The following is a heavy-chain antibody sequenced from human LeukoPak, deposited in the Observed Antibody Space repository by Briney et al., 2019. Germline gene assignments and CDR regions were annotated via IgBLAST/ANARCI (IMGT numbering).Heavy chain of an antibody. J-gene: IGHJ5*02. CDR2: IYTSGST. Sequence: SETLSLTCTVSGGSISSGSYYWSWIRQPAGKGLEWIGRIYTSGSTNYNPSLKSRVTISVDTSKNQFSLKLSSVTAADTAVYYCASPNFNWNYASGWFDPWGQGTLVTVSS. CDR3: ASPNFNWNYASGWFDP. D-gene: IGHD1-7*01. V-gene: IGHV4-61*02. CDR1: GGSISSGSYY.